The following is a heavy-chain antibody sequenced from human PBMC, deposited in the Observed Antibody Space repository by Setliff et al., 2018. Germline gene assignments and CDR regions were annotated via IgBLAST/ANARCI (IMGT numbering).Heavy chain of an antibody. CDR3: AGSLGGFDY. CDR1: GGSITSHY. V-gene: IGHV4-59*11. Sequence: SETLSLTCTVSGGSITSHYWSWIRQPPGKGLEWIGYIYYSGSTYYSPSLKSRVTISVDTSKNQFSLKLSSVTAADTAVYYCAGSLGGFDYWGQGTLVTVSS. D-gene: IGHD3-16*01. CDR2: IYYSGST. J-gene: IGHJ4*02.